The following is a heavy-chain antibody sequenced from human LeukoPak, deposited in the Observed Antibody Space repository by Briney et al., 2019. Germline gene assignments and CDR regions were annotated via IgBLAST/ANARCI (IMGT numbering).Heavy chain of an antibody. CDR2: IYYSGTT. CDR1: GGSISNYY. V-gene: IGHV4-59*01. CDR3: AREKAYSSGYFDY. Sequence: SETLSLTCTVSGGSISNYYWSWIRQPPGKGLEWVGYIYYSGTTNYNPSLKSRVTISVDTSKNQFSLKLSSVTAADTAVYYCAREKAYSSGYFDYWGQGTLVTVSS. J-gene: IGHJ4*02. D-gene: IGHD3-22*01.